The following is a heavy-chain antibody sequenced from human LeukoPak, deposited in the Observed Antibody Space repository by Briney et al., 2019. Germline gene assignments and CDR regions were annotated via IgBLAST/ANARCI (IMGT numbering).Heavy chain of an antibody. CDR1: GFTFSSYA. Sequence: GGSLRLSCAASGFTFSSYAMHWVRQAPGKGLEWVAVISYDGSDKYYADSVKGRFTISRDNSKNTLYLQMNSLRAEDTAVYYCARVNGDAGGHFDYWGQGTLVTVSS. CDR2: ISYDGSDK. D-gene: IGHD4-17*01. V-gene: IGHV3-30*04. CDR3: ARVNGDAGGHFDY. J-gene: IGHJ4*02.